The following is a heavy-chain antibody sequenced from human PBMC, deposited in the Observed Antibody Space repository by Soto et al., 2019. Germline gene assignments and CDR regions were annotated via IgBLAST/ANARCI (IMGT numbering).Heavy chain of an antibody. Sequence: QVQLVQSGAEVKKPGSSVKVSCKASGGTFSSYSFSWVRQAPGQGLEWMGRIIPVFGATNYSQKFQGRFTITADGSTSTAYLDLSSLRSDDTAVYYCAREDNDSAVYGFNYWGQGTLVTVSS. V-gene: IGHV1-69*12. CDR3: AREDNDSAVYGFNY. CDR2: IIPVFGAT. CDR1: GGTFSSYS. J-gene: IGHJ4*02. D-gene: IGHD3-22*01.